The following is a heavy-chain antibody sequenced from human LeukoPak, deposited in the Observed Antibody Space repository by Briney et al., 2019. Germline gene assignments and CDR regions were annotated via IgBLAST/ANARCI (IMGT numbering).Heavy chain of an antibody. V-gene: IGHV4-61*08. D-gene: IGHD5-12*01. J-gene: IGHJ4*02. CDR1: GGSISSGGYS. Sequence: PSQTLSLTCAVSGGSISSGGYSYNWIRQPPGKGLEWIGYIYYSGSTNYNPSLKSRVTISVDTSKNQFSLKLSSVTAADTAVYYCARVSGYDWESFYDYWGQGTLVTVSS. CDR3: ARVSGYDWESFYDY. CDR2: IYYSGST.